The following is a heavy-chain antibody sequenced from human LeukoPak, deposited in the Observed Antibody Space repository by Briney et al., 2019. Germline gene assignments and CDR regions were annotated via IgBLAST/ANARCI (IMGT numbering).Heavy chain of an antibody. CDR3: AGSSHQRNWFDP. CDR1: GYTFTSDY. CDR2: VHSSGGVI. J-gene: IGHJ5*02. Sequence: ASVKVSCKASGYTFTSDYMNWVRQAPGQGLEWMGIVHSSGGVIKYAQEFQDRLTVTRDTSTSTIYMELSSLRSEDTAVYYCAGSSHQRNWFDPWGQGTLVIVSP. V-gene: IGHV1-46*01. D-gene: IGHD1-26*01.